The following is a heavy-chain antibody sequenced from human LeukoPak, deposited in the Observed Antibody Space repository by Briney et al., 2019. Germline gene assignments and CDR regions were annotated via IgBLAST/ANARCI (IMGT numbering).Heavy chain of an antibody. D-gene: IGHD6-13*01. V-gene: IGHV3-21*01. CDR2: ISGDSKYI. CDR1: GFTFSRYT. Sequence: PGGSLRLSCAGSGFTFSRYTFNWVRQAPGRGLEWVSAISGDSKYIYYTDSVKGRFTISRDNAKNSVFLQMNSLRVEDTAVYYCVRRRGPPAAEQGDNWFDPWGQGTLVTVSP. CDR3: VRRRGPPAAEQGDNWFDP. J-gene: IGHJ5*02.